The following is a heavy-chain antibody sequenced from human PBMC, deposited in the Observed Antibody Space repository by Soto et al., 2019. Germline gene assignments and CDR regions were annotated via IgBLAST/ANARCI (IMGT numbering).Heavy chain of an antibody. V-gene: IGHV5-51*01. CDR2: IYPGDSDT. D-gene: IGHD5-18*01. J-gene: IGHJ6*02. Sequence: GESLKISCKGSGYNFATYWIAWVRQLPGKGPEWMGIIYPGDSDTSYSPSFQGQVTISVDKSISTAYLQWNSLRASDTAMYYCARRGYSYGLDVWGQGTKVTVSS. CDR3: ARRGYSYGLDV. CDR1: GYNFATYW.